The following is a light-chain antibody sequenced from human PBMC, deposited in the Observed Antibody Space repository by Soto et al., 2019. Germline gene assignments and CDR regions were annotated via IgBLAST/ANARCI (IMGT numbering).Light chain of an antibody. Sequence: DIQMTQSPSTLSASVGDRVTITFRASQSISSWLAWYQQKPGKAPKLLIYAASSLESGVPSRFSGSGSGTEFPLTISSLQPDDFATYYCQQYSSNSAFGPGTKVDIK. V-gene: IGKV1-5*01. CDR2: AAS. CDR3: QQYSSNSA. J-gene: IGKJ1*01. CDR1: QSISSW.